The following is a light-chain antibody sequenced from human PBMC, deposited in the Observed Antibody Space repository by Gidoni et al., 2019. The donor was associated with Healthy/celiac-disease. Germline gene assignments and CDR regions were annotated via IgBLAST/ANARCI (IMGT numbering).Light chain of an antibody. Sequence: IQITESPSSLSASVGDRVTITCRASQSISSYLNWYQQKPGKAPNLLIYAASSLQSGVPSRFSGSGSGTDVTLTISSLQPEDFATYYCQQSYSTPFTFGPGTKVDIK. CDR3: QQSYSTPFT. J-gene: IGKJ3*01. CDR1: QSISSY. V-gene: IGKV1-39*01. CDR2: AAS.